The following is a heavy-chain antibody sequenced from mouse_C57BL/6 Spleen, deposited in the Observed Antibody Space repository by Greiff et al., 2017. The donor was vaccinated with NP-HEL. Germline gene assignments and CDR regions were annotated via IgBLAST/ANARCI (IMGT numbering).Heavy chain of an antibody. CDR2: IDPETGGT. Sequence: QVQLQQSGAELVRPGASVTLSCKASGYTFTDYEMHWVKQTPVHGLEWIGAIDPETGGTAYNQKFKGKAILTADKSSSTAYMELRSLTSEDSAVYYCTRNDYAWCAYWGQGTLVTVSA. J-gene: IGHJ3*01. CDR3: TRNDYAWCAY. D-gene: IGHD2-4*01. V-gene: IGHV1-15*01. CDR1: GYTFTDYE.